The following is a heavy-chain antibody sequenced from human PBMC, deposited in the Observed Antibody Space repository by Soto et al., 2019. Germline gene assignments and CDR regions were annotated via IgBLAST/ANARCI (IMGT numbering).Heavy chain of an antibody. Sequence: QVQLVQSGAEVKKPGASVKVSCKASGYTFTSYYMHWVRQAPGQGLEWMGIINHSGGSTSYAQKFQGRVTMTRDTSTSTVYMELSSLRSEDTAVYYCAIPYYYDSSGYYPLDYWGQGTLVTVSS. D-gene: IGHD3-22*01. CDR2: INHSGGST. CDR1: GYTFTSYY. J-gene: IGHJ4*02. CDR3: AIPYYYDSSGYYPLDY. V-gene: IGHV1-46*01.